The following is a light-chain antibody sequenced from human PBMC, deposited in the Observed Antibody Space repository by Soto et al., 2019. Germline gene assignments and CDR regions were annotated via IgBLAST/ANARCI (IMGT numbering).Light chain of an antibody. CDR3: QQYGGSPSIT. CDR1: QILSSNY. Sequence: EIVLTQSPGTLSLSPGEGATLSCRASQILSSNYLAWYQQKPGQAPRLLIYGESRRATGIPDRFSGSGSGTDFTLAIRGLEPEDSAVYYCQQYGGSPSITFGQGTRLEIK. J-gene: IGKJ5*01. V-gene: IGKV3-20*01. CDR2: GES.